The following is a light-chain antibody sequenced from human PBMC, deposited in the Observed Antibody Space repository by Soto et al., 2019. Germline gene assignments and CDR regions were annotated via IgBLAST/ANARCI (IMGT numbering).Light chain of an antibody. J-gene: IGKJ1*01. CDR1: QGISNE. CDR2: GAS. CDR3: LQAYTYPWT. V-gene: IGKV1-6*01. Sequence: IQMTQSPSSLSASVGDRVTITCRASQGISNELGWYQQRPGKAPKVLIYGASNLQSGVPSRFSGSASGTDFTLTISSLQPEDFATYHCLQAYTYPWTFGHGTQVDIK.